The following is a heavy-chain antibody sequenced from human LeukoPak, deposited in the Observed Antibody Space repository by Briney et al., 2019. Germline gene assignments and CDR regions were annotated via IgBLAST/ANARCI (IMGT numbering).Heavy chain of an antibody. V-gene: IGHV4-39*07. J-gene: IGHJ4*02. CDR3: ATLGFSSGYYYYFDH. CDR1: GGSISSSSYY. Sequence: KPSETLSLTCTVSGGSISSSSYYWGWTRQPPGKGLEWIGSIYYSGSTYYNPSLKSRVTISVDTSKNQFSLKLSSVTAADTAVHYCATLGFSSGYYYYFDHWGQGTLVTVSS. CDR2: IYYSGST. D-gene: IGHD3-22*01.